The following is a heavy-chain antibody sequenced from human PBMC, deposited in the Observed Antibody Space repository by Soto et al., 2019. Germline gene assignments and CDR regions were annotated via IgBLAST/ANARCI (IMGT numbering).Heavy chain of an antibody. CDR3: SSTVSTDYFYHGMDV. D-gene: IGHD4-4*01. Sequence: EVPLVESGGGLVQPGGSLKLACAASGFTFSDSAIHWVRQASGRGLEWLGRIRSKINNYATIHAASVRGRFTISRDDSKNTAYLQMNSLKTEDTAIYFCSSTVSTDYFYHGMDVWGQGTTVTVSS. CDR2: IRSKINNYAT. V-gene: IGHV3-73*01. CDR1: GFTFSDSA. J-gene: IGHJ6*02.